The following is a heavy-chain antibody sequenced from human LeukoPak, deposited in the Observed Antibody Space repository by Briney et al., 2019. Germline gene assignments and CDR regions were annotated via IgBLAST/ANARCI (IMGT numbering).Heavy chain of an antibody. D-gene: IGHD3-22*01. J-gene: IGHJ6*02. CDR2: IFYSGST. CDR1: GGSISSYY. Sequence: SETLSLTCTVSGGSISSYYWSWIRQPPGKGLEWIGYIFYSGSTNYNPSLKSRVTISVDTSKNQFSLKLSSVTAADTAVYYCARVPYYDSSGYYLYYYYGMDVWGQGTTVTVSS. CDR3: ARVPYYDSSGYYLYYYYGMDV. V-gene: IGHV4-59*01.